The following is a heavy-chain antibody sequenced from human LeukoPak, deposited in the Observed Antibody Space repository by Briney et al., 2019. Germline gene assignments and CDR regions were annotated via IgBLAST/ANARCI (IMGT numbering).Heavy chain of an antibody. CDR3: ARRGAEEYHFDY. D-gene: IGHD6-6*01. V-gene: IGHV4-39*01. J-gene: IGHJ4*02. CDR1: GGSISSSSYY. CDR2: IYYSGST. Sequence: PSETLSLTCTVSGGSISSSSYYWGWIRQPPGKGLEWIGSIYYSGSTYYNPSLKSRVTISVDTSKNQFSLKLSSVTAADTAVYYRARRGAEEYHFDYWGQGTLVTVSS.